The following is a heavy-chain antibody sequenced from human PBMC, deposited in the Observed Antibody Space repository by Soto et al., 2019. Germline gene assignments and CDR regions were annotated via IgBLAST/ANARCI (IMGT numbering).Heavy chain of an antibody. J-gene: IGHJ6*03. V-gene: IGHV4-31*03. CDR3: AREKEYIVVVPAAIGPYMDV. CDR1: GGSISSGGYY. CDR2: IYYSGST. D-gene: IGHD2-2*01. Sequence: SETLALTCTVSGGSISSGGYYWSWIRQHPGKGLEWIGYIYYSGSTYYNPSLKSRVTISVDTSKNQFSLKLSSVTAADTAVYYCAREKEYIVVVPAAIGPYMDVWGKGTTVTVSS.